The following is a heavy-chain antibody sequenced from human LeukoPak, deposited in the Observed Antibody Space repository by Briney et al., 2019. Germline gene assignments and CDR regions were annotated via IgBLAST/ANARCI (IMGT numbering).Heavy chain of an antibody. Sequence: GASVKVSCKASGYTFTGYYMHWVRQAPGQGLEWMGWINPNSGGTNYAQKFQGRVTMTRDTSISTAYMELSRLRSDDTAVYYCARESTTFYGSGSYYVRDYYYYYMDVWGKGTTVTISS. CDR3: ARESTTFYGSGSYYVRDYYYYYMDV. V-gene: IGHV1-2*02. J-gene: IGHJ6*03. CDR1: GYTFTGYY. D-gene: IGHD3-10*01. CDR2: INPNSGGT.